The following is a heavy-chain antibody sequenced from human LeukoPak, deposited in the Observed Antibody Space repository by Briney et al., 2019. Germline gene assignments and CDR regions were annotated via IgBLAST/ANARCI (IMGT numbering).Heavy chain of an antibody. CDR3: ARDPKWLDY. CDR1: GFTIGTYW. CDR2: TNQEGSEK. V-gene: IGHV3-7*01. D-gene: IGHD5-12*01. J-gene: IGHJ4*02. Sequence: GGSLRLSCAASGFTIGTYWMSWVRQAPGKGLEWVANTNQEGSEKYYVDSVKGRFTISKDNAKNSLYLQMNSLRAEDTAVYYCARDPKWLDYWGQGTLVTVSS.